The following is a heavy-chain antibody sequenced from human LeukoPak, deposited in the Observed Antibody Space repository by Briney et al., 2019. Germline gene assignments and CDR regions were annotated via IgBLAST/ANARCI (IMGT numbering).Heavy chain of an antibody. V-gene: IGHV3-30*02. CDR3: ARAKIIYSITHMDV. CDR2: IWYDGSNK. D-gene: IGHD5-12*01. J-gene: IGHJ6*02. CDR1: GFIFNSYG. Sequence: GGSLRLSCAASGFIFNSYGMHWVRQAPGKGLEWVALIWYDGSNKYYTDSVKGRFTISRDNSRETLFLQMNSLRSDDTAVYYCARAKIIYSITHMDVWGQGTTVTVSS.